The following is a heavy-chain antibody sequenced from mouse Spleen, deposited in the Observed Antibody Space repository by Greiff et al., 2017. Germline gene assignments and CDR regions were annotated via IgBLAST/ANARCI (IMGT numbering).Heavy chain of an antibody. Sequence: QVQLKQSGPGLVAPSQSLSITCTVSGFSLTSYGVHWVRQPPGKGLEWLVVIWSDGSTTYNSALKSRLSISKDNSKSQVFLKMNSLQTDDTAMYYCARNCRQLGGMDYWGQGTSVTVSS. J-gene: IGHJ4*01. V-gene: IGHV2-6*02. CDR1: GFSLTSYG. CDR3: ARNCRQLGGMDY. D-gene: IGHD3-2*01. CDR2: IWSDGST.